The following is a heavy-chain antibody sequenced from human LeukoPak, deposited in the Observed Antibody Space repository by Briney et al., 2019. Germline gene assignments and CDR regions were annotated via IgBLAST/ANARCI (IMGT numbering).Heavy chain of an antibody. Sequence: PSETLSLTCTVSGGSISSSSYYWGWIRQPPGKGLEWIGSIYYSGSTYYNPSLKSRVTISVDTSKNQFSLKLSSVTAADTAVYYCARLTYYDFWSGYYFWFDPWGQGTLVTVSS. J-gene: IGHJ5*02. CDR1: GGSISSSSYY. CDR3: ARLTYYDFWSGYYFWFDP. D-gene: IGHD3-3*01. CDR2: IYYSGST. V-gene: IGHV4-39*01.